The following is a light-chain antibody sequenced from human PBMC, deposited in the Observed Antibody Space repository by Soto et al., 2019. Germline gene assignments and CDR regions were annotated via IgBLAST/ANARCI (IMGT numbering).Light chain of an antibody. CDR1: EGISSA. CDR2: DAS. J-gene: IGKJ3*01. Sequence: AIQLTQSPSSLSASVGDRVTITCRASEGISSALAWYQQKPGTAPKLLIFDASSLESGVPSRFSGSGSGTEFTLTISSLQPEDFAGYYSQHFNSYPVTFGPGTKVDIK. CDR3: QHFNSYPVT. V-gene: IGKV1-13*02.